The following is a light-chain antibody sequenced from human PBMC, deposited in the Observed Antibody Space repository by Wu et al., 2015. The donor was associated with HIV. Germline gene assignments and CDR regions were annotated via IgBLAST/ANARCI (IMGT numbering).Light chain of an antibody. CDR1: QDIFTY. V-gene: IGKV1-12*01. CDR3: QQASSFPLT. CDR2: DAS. Sequence: IQLTQSPSSLSASMGDRVNITCRASQDIFTYLAWYQQTPGKAPRVLIYDASTLQSGVSSRFSGSGSGTDFTLTISSLQPEDSATYYCQQASSFPLTFGPGTKVEIK. J-gene: IGKJ3*01.